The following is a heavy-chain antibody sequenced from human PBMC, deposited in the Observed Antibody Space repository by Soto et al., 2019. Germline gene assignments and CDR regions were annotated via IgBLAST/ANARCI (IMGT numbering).Heavy chain of an antibody. V-gene: IGHV3-74*01. CDR1: GFVFSSHW. CDR2: ISTDGSFT. J-gene: IGHJ3*02. D-gene: IGHD6-6*01. Sequence: EVQLVESGGGLVQPGGSLRLSCAASGFVFSSHWIHWVRQAPGQGPVGVSRISTDGSFTSYADFVKGRFTISRDNAKNTLYLQMNSLRAEDTAVYYCARPRSMSSSGFDIWGQGTMVIVSS. CDR3: ARPRSMSSSGFDI.